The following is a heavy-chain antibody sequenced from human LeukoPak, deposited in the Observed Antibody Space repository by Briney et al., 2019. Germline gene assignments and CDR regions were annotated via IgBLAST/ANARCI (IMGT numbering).Heavy chain of an antibody. CDR3: ASRTAAAPYYFDY. V-gene: IGHV4-39*01. J-gene: IGHJ4*02. CDR2: IYYSGST. D-gene: IGHD6-13*01. Sequence: PSETLSLTCTVSGGSISSSSYYWGWIRQPPGKGLDWIGSIYYSGSTYYNPSLKSRVTISVDTSKNQFSLKLSSVTAADTAVYYCASRTAAAPYYFDYWGQGTLVTVSS. CDR1: GGSISSSSYY.